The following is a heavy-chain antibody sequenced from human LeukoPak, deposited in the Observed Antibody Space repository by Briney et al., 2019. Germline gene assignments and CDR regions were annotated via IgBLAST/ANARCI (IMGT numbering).Heavy chain of an antibody. V-gene: IGHV1-8*03. CDR1: GYTFTSYD. CDR3: ARGIALYYYYYMDV. CDR2: MNPNSGNT. Sequence: ASVKVSCKASGYTFTSYDINWVRQATGQGLEWMGWMNPNSGNTGYAQKFQGRVTITRNTSTSTAYMELSSLRSEDTAVYYCARGIALYYYYYMDVWGKGTTVTVSS. J-gene: IGHJ6*03.